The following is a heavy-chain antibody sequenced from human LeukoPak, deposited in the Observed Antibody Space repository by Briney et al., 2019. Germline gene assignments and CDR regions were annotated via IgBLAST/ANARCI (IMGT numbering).Heavy chain of an antibody. J-gene: IGHJ4*02. CDR3: ARERGEEYSSGWYKRNYFDN. CDR2: GDYSGGT. D-gene: IGHD6-19*01. V-gene: IGHV4-39*07. Sequence: SETLSLTCTVSSDSFSSVKDYWAWIRQPPGKGLEWIASGDYSGGTYYNPSLESRVAISADMSKNQTSLKLSSVTAADTALYYCARERGEEYSSGWYKRNYFDNWGQGTRVTVSS. CDR1: SDSFSSVKDY.